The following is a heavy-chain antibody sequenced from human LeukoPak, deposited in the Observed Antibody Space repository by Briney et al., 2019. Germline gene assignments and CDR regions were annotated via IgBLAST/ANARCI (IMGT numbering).Heavy chain of an antibody. J-gene: IGHJ3*02. V-gene: IGHV3-21*01. CDR2: ISSSSSYI. D-gene: IGHD3-22*01. CDR3: AREDSITMMAVVWDAFDI. CDR1: GFTFSSYS. Sequence: PGGSLRLSCAASGFTFSSYSMNWVRQAPGKGLEWVSSISSSSSYIYYADSVKGRFTISRDNAKNSLYLQMNSLRAEDTAVYYCAREDSITMMAVVWDAFDIWGQGTMVTVSS.